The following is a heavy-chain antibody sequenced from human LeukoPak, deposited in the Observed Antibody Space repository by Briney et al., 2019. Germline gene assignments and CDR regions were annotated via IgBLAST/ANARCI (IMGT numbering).Heavy chain of an antibody. CDR3: ARPGLRGAFDV. CDR1: GYSISSGYY. J-gene: IGHJ3*01. D-gene: IGHD3-16*01. V-gene: IGHV4-38-2*02. CDR2: IYHTGST. Sequence: SETLSLTCTVCGYSISSGYYWGWVRQPPGKGLEWIGYIYHTGSTYHNPSLKSRVTISVDTSKNQFSLSLSSVTAADTAVYYCARPGLRGAFDVWGQGTMVTVSS.